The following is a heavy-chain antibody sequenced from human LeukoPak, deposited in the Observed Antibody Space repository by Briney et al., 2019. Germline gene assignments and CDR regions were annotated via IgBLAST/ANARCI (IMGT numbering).Heavy chain of an antibody. D-gene: IGHD6-13*01. CDR3: ARQDGAAGYYYGMDV. CDR1: VYTFTSYG. Sequence: VASVMVSCKDSVYTFTSYGISWVRQAPRQGLEWVGWISAYNGNTNYAQKLQGRVTMTTDTSTSTAYMELRSLRSDDTAVYYCARQDGAAGYYYGMDVWGQGTTVTVSS. CDR2: ISAYNGNT. V-gene: IGHV1-18*01. J-gene: IGHJ6*02.